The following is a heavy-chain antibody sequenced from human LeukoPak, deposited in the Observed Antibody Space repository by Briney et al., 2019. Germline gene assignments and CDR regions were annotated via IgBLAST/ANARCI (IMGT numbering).Heavy chain of an antibody. V-gene: IGHV3-64*04. CDR3: ARGAYYYDSSGYQIDY. J-gene: IGHJ4*02. CDR2: ISHGGGT. D-gene: IGHD3-22*01. Sequence: GGSLRLSCSASEFIFSSYAIHWVRQAPGKGLEYVSSISHGGGTYYADSVKGRFTVSRDKSRNSVYLQMSSLRVEDTAIYYCARGAYYYDSSGYQIDYWGQGTLVTVSS. CDR1: EFIFSSYA.